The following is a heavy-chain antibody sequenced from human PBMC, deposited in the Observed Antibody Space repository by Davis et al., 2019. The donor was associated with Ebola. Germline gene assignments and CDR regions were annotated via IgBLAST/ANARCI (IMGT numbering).Heavy chain of an antibody. J-gene: IGHJ4*02. V-gene: IGHV3-21*01. D-gene: IGHD3-3*01. CDR1: GFTFSSYS. CDR3: ARAGVDTIFGVVSYFDLDY. CDR2: ISSSSSYI. Sequence: GGSLRLSCAASGFTFSSYSMNWVRQAPGKGLEWVSSISSSSSYIYYADSVKGRFTISRDNAKNSLYLQMNSLRAEDTAVYYCARAGVDTIFGVVSYFDLDYWGQGTLVTVSS.